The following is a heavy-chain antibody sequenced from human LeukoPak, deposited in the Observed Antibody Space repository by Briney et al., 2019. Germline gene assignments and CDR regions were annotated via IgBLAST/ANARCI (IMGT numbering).Heavy chain of an antibody. CDR1: GFTFSSYE. CDR2: INHSGST. CDR3: ARGSKITIFEPLNWFDP. D-gene: IGHD3-3*01. Sequence: GSLRLSCAASGFTFSSYEMNWVRQPPGKGLEWIGEINHSGSTNYNPSLKSRVTISVDTSKNQFSLKLSSVTAADTAVYYCARGSKITIFEPLNWFDPWGQGTLVTVSS. J-gene: IGHJ5*02. V-gene: IGHV4-34*01.